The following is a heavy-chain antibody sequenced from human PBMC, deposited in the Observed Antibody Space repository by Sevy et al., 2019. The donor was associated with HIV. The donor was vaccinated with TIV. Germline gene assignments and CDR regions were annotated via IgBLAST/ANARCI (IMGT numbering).Heavy chain of an antibody. D-gene: IGHD3-3*01. CDR3: ARSFITIFGVVIARFDY. CDR1: GGSFSGYY. J-gene: IGHJ4*02. V-gene: IGHV4-34*01. CDR2: INHSGST. Sequence: SETLSLTCAVYGGSFSGYYWSWIRQPPGKGLEWIGEINHSGSTNYNPSLKSRVTISVDTSKNQFSLKLSSVTAADTAVYYCARSFITIFGVVIARFDYWGQGTLVTVSS.